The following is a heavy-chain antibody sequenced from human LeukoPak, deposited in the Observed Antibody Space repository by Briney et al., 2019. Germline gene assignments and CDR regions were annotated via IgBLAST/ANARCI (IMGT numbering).Heavy chain of an antibody. CDR2: IYYSGST. D-gene: IGHD3-10*01. CDR1: GGSISSSSYY. V-gene: IGHV4-39*01. CDR3: ARAWVEGYYGSGSYPN. J-gene: IGHJ4*02. Sequence: PSETLSLTCTVSGGSISSSSYYWGWIRQPPGKGLEWIGSIYYSGSTCYNPSLKSRVTISVDTSKNQFSLKLSSVTAADTAVYYCARAWVEGYYGSGSYPNWGQGTLVTVSS.